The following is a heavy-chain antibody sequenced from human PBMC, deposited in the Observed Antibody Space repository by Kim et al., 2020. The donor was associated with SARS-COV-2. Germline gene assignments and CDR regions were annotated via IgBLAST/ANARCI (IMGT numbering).Heavy chain of an antibody. CDR2: INAGNGNT. CDR1: GYTFTSYA. V-gene: IGHV1-3*01. D-gene: IGHD6-13*01. J-gene: IGHJ6*02. Sequence: ASVKVSCKASGYTFTSYAMHWVRQAPGQRLEWMGWINAGNGNTKYSQKFQGRVTITRDTSASTAYMELSSLRSEDTAVYYCARDSAAGKGYYYYGMDVWGQGTTVTVSS. CDR3: ARDSAAGKGYYYYGMDV.